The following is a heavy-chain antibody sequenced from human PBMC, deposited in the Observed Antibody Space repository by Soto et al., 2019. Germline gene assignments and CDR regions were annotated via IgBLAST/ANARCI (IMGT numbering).Heavy chain of an antibody. Sequence: PSETLSLTCTVSGGSISSYYWSWIRQPPGKGLEWIGYIYYSGSTNYNPSLKSRVTISVDTSKNQFSLKLSSVTAVDTAVYYCARVNGEGRYYYGMDVWGQGTTVTVSS. J-gene: IGHJ6*02. CDR1: GGSISSYY. CDR3: ARVNGEGRYYYGMDV. D-gene: IGHD3-10*01. CDR2: IYYSGST. V-gene: IGHV4-59*01.